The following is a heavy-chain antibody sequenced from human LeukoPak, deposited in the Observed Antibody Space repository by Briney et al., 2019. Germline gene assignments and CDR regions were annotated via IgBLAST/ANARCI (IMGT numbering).Heavy chain of an antibody. Sequence: PSDTLSLNCNVSGASVSSYYWSWLRQPAGKGLEWIGRIYTSGSTHYNPSLNSGVTVSVDTSKNHFSLKLCAVTAADTAVYYCARWVTSHAFDIWGQGAMVTVS. CDR1: GASVSSYY. J-gene: IGHJ3*02. V-gene: IGHV4-4*07. D-gene: IGHD2-21*02. CDR2: IYTSGST. CDR3: ARWVTSHAFDI.